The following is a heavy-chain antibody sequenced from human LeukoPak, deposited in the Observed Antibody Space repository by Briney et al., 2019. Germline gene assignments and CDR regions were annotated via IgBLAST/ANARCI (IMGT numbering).Heavy chain of an antibody. J-gene: IGHJ1*01. CDR1: GGSISSYY. V-gene: IGHV4-4*07. D-gene: IGHD6-13*01. CDR3: ARYSLSREDFQD. Sequence: PSETLSLTCTVSGGSISSYYWSWIRQPAGKGLEWIGRIYNSGSTTYNPSLKSRVTISVDTSKNQFSLKLSSVTAADTAVYFCARYSLSREDFQDWGQGTLVTVSS. CDR2: IYNSGST.